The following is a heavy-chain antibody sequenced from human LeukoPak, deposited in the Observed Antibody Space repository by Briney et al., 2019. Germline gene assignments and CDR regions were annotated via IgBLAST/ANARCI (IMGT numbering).Heavy chain of an antibody. V-gene: IGHV5-51*01. J-gene: IGHJ4*02. CDR1: GYSLTSYW. CDR2: IYPGDSDT. D-gene: IGHD3-22*01. Sequence: GESLKISCKGSGYSLTSYWIGWVRQLPGKGLDWMGIIYPGDSDTRYSPSFQGQVTISADKSISTAYLQWSSLKASDTAMYYCARTYYDSSGYRYYYFDYWGQGTLVTVSS. CDR3: ARTYYDSSGYRYYYFDY.